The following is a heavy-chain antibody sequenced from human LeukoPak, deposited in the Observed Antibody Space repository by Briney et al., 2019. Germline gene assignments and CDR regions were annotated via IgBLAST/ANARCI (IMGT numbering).Heavy chain of an antibody. CDR3: ARVVGSLERYGYFDY. D-gene: IGHD1-1*01. CDR1: GGSISSGGYY. CDR2: IYYSGST. Sequence: SETLSLTCTVSGGSISSGGYYWRWIRQHRGKGLEWSVYIYYSGSTYYNPSLKSRVTISVDTSKNQFSLKLSSVTAADTAVYYCARVVGSLERYGYFDYWGQGTLVTVSS. J-gene: IGHJ4*02. V-gene: IGHV4-31*03.